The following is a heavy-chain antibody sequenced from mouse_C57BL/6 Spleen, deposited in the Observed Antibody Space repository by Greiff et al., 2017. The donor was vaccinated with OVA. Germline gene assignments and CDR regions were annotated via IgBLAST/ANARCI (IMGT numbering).Heavy chain of an antibody. V-gene: IGHV7-3*01. J-gene: IGHJ3*01. D-gene: IGHD1-1*01. CDR3: AREDYYGSGAY. CDR1: GFTFTDYY. CDR2: IRNKANGYTT. Sequence: EVHLVESGGGLVQPGGSLSLSCAASGFTFTDYYMSWVRQPPGKALEWLGFIRNKANGYTTEYSASVKGRFTISRDNSQSILYLQMNALRAEDSATYYCAREDYYGSGAYWGQGTLVTVSA.